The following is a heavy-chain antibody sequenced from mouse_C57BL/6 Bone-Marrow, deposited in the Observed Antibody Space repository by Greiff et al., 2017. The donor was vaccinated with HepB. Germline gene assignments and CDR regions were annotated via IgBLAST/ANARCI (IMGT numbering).Heavy chain of an antibody. J-gene: IGHJ2*01. CDR3: ARRRGLSSGDV. D-gene: IGHD3-2*02. V-gene: IGHV1-64*01. Sequence: QVQLLQSGADLVKPGASVKFSCTASGYTFTSYWMHWVKQTPGQGLEWIAMIHPNSGSTNYNEKFKSKATLTGDKSTNTAYMQLSSLTSEDSAVYYCARRRGLSSGDVWGQGTTLTVSS. CDR1: GYTFTSYW. CDR2: IHPNSGST.